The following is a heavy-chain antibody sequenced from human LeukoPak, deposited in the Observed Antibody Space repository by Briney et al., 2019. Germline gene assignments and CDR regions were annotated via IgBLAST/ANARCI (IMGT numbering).Heavy chain of an antibody. J-gene: IGHJ4*02. CDR1: GGTFSDYA. CDR3: ARLECESGSYCGTDY. CDR2: FIPILGTA. D-gene: IGHD1-26*01. Sequence: VASVEVSCKAFGGTFSDYALNWVRQAPGQGLEWMGVFIPILGTANSTQKFQDRVTVTADISTNTVYMELSSLRSEDTAVYYCARLECESGSYCGTDYWGQGTLVTVSS. V-gene: IGHV1-69*10.